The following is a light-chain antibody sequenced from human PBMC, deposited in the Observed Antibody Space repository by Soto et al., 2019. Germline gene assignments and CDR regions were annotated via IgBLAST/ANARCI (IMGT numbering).Light chain of an antibody. V-gene: IGKV3-20*01. J-gene: IGKJ4*01. CDR2: GAS. CDR3: QQYGSSPLT. CDR1: QSVSSNY. Sequence: VLTQSPDSLSLSTGERATLSCRASQSVSSNYLAWYQEKPDQAPRLLIYGASSRATGIPDRFSGSGSGTDFTLTISRLEPADFAVYYCQQYGSSPLTFGGGTKVDIK.